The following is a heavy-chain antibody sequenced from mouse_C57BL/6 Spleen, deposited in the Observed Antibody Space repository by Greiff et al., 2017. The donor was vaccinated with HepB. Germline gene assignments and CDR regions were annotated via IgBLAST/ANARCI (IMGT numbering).Heavy chain of an antibody. CDR2: ISYDGSN. J-gene: IGHJ4*01. CDR3: ARDQAGGAMDY. CDR1: GYSITSGYY. Sequence: EVKLKESGPGLVKPSQSLSLTCSVTGYSITSGYYWNWIRQFPGNKLEWMGYISYDGSNNYNPSLKNRISITRDTSKNQFFLKLNSVTTEDTATYYCARDQAGGAMDYWGQGTSVTVSS. D-gene: IGHD3-2*02. V-gene: IGHV3-6*01.